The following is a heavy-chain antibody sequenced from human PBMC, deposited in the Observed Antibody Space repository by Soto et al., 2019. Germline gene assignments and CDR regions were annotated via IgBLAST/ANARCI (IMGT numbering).Heavy chain of an antibody. Sequence: GASVKVACRTSGYTFTGYYMHWVRQAPGQGLEWMGWINPNSGGTDYAQKFQGWVTMTRDTSISTAYMELSRLRYDDMAVYYCARARKYSSSYDAFDIWGQGTMVNVSS. D-gene: IGHD6-6*01. J-gene: IGHJ3*02. CDR2: INPNSGGT. CDR1: GYTFTGYY. V-gene: IGHV1-2*04. CDR3: ARARKYSSSYDAFDI.